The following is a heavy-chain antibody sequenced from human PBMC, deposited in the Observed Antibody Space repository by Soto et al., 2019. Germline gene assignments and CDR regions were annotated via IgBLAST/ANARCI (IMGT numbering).Heavy chain of an antibody. CDR1: GYSFTSYW. CDR3: AKYVDSQYEFDY. V-gene: IGHV5-10-1*01. CDR2: IDPSDSYT. D-gene: IGHD5-12*01. J-gene: IGHJ4*02. Sequence: GESLNISCKRSGYSFTSYWISWVRQMPGKGLEWMGRIDPSDSYTNYSPSFQGHVTISADKSISTAYLQWSSLKASDTAMYYCAKYVDSQYEFDYWGQGTLVTVSS.